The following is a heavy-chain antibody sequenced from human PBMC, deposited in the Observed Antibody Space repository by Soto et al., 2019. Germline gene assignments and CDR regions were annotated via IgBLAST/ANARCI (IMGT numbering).Heavy chain of an antibody. CDR3: ARCGYGYRYGTFDY. D-gene: IGHD5-18*01. Sequence: PSETLSLTCAVYGGSFSGYYWSWIRQPPGKGLEWIGEINHSGSTNYNPSLKSRVTISVDTSKNQFSLKLSSVTAADTAVYYCARCGYGYRYGTFDYWGQGPLVTVSS. V-gene: IGHV4-34*01. CDR2: INHSGST. CDR1: GGSFSGYY. J-gene: IGHJ4*02.